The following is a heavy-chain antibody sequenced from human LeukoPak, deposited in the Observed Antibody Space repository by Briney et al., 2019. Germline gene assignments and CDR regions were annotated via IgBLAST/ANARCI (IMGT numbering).Heavy chain of an antibody. J-gene: IGHJ6*03. CDR1: GGSFSGYY. CDR2: INHSGST. D-gene: IGHD3-3*01. CDR3: ARDSYYDFWSGYYTGYYYYYYMDV. V-gene: IGHV4-34*01. Sequence: SSETLSLTCAVYGGSFSGYYWSWIRQPPGKGLEWIGEINHSGSTNYNPSLKSRVTISVDTSKNQFSLKLSSVTAADTAVYYCARDSYYDFWSGYYTGYYYYYYMDVWGKGTTVTVSS.